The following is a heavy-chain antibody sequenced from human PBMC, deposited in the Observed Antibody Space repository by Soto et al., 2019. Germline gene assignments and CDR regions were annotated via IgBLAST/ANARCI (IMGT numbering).Heavy chain of an antibody. D-gene: IGHD4-17*01. CDR3: AREGQKRDGLRGWFDP. Sequence: QVQLVESGGGVVQPGRSLRLSCAASGFTFSSYAMHWVRQAPGKGLEWVAVISYDGSNKYYADSVKGRFTISRDNSKNTLYLKMNSLRAEDTAVYYCAREGQKRDGLRGWFDPWGQGTLVTVSS. CDR1: GFTFSSYA. V-gene: IGHV3-30-3*01. J-gene: IGHJ5*02. CDR2: ISYDGSNK.